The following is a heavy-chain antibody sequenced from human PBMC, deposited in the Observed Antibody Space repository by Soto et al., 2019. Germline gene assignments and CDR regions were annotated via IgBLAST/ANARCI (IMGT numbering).Heavy chain of an antibody. CDR2: ISYDVSNK. J-gene: IGHJ6*03. V-gene: IGHV3-30*18. CDR1: GFTFSSYG. D-gene: IGHD3-9*01. Sequence: PGGSLRLSCAASGFTFSSYGLHWVRQAPGKGLEWVALISYDVSNKYYADSVKGRFTISRDNSKNTLYLQMNSLRAEDTAVYYCAKDFDWMTGDYYYMDVWGKGTTVTVSS. CDR3: AKDFDWMTGDYYYMDV.